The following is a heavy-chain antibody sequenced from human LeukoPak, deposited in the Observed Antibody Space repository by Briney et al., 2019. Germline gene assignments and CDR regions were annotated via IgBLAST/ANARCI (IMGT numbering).Heavy chain of an antibody. D-gene: IGHD3-9*01. CDR3: AKDRFSGILTGYYKAPLGD. CDR2: IWYDGSNK. J-gene: IGHJ4*02. CDR1: GFTFSSYG. V-gene: IGHV3-33*06. Sequence: GRSLRLSCAASGFTFSSYGMHWVRQAPGKGLEWVAVIWYDGSNKYYADSVKGRFTISRDNSKNTLHLQMNSLRAEDTAVYYCAKDRFSGILTGYYKAPLGDWGQGTLVTVSS.